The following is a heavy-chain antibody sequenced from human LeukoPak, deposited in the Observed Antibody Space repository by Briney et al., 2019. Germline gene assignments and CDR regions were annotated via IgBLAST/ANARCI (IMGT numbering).Heavy chain of an antibody. Sequence: PGRSLRPSCAASGFTFSSYGMHWVRQAPGKGLEWVAVISYDGSNKYYADSVKGRFTISRDNSKNTLYLQMNSLRAEDTAVYYCAKDTISGYSGYDYFDYWGQGTLVTVSS. CDR1: GFTFSSYG. V-gene: IGHV3-30*18. D-gene: IGHD5-12*01. J-gene: IGHJ4*02. CDR3: AKDTISGYSGYDYFDY. CDR2: ISYDGSNK.